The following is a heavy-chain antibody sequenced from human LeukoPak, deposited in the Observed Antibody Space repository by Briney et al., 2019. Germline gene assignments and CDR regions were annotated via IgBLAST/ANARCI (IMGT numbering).Heavy chain of an antibody. CDR2: ISAYNGNT. Sequence: ASVKVSCKASGYIFSGYHIHWVRQAPGQGLEWMGWISAYNGNTNYAQKLQGRVTMTTDTSTSTAYMELRSLRSDDTAVYYCARGIAAAVDFDYWGQGTLVTVSS. CDR3: ARGIAAAVDFDY. D-gene: IGHD6-13*01. CDR1: GYIFSGYH. J-gene: IGHJ4*02. V-gene: IGHV1-18*01.